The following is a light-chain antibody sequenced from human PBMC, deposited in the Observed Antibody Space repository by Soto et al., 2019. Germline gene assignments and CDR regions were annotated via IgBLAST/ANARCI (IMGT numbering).Light chain of an antibody. CDR2: GAS. Sequence: EIVLTQSQGTLPLSPGERATLSCRASQSVSSSYLAWYQQKPGQAPRLLIYGASSRATGIPDRFSGSGSGTGFTLTISRLEPEDFGVYYCQQYGIAPITFGQGTRLEIK. CDR1: QSVSSSY. J-gene: IGKJ5*01. CDR3: QQYGIAPIT. V-gene: IGKV3-20*01.